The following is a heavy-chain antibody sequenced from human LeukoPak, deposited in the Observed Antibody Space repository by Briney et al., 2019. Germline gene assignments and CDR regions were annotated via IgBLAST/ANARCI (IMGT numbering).Heavy chain of an antibody. J-gene: IGHJ4*02. CDR1: GFTFSSYW. Sequence: GGSLRLSCAASGFTFSSYWMHWVRQAPGKGLVWVSRINSDGSSTSYADSVKGRFTISRDNAKNTLYLQMNSLRAEDTAVYYCARAREGSWYGQFDYWGQGTLVTVSS. CDR3: ARAREGSWYGQFDY. D-gene: IGHD6-13*01. CDR2: INSDGSST. V-gene: IGHV3-74*01.